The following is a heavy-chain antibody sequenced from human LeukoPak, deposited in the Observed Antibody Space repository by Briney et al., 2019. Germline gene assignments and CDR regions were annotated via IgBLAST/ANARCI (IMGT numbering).Heavy chain of an antibody. CDR1: GFTFSSYW. J-gene: IGHJ4*02. V-gene: IGHV3-74*01. CDR2: INGDGSTT. CDR3: ARPHTGFDS. Sequence: GGSLRLSCAASGFTFSSYWMHWVCQAPGKGLVWVSRINGDGSTTIYADSVKGRFTISRDNAKNTLYLQINSLRVEDTAVYYCARPHTGFDSWGQGTLVTVSS.